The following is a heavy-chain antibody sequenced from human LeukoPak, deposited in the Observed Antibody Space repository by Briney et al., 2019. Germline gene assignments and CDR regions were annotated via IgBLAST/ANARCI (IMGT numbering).Heavy chain of an antibody. D-gene: IGHD4-23*01. CDR1: GGSFSGYY. CDR3: ARDDYGGNSNWFDP. V-gene: IGHV4-34*01. J-gene: IGHJ5*02. CDR2: INHSGST. Sequence: SPSETLSLTCAVYGGSFSGYYWSWIRQPPGKGLEWIGEINHSGSTNYNPSLKSRVTISVDTSKNQFSLKLSSVTAADTAVYYCARDDYGGNSNWFDPWGQGTLVTVSS.